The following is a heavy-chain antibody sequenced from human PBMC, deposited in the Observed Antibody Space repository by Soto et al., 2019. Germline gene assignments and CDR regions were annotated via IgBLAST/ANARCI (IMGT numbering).Heavy chain of an antibody. D-gene: IGHD2-21*02. CDR3: ARDLWGYCGTDCYPLDV. CDR2: MYNTGST. V-gene: IGHV4-59*01. Sequence: SETLSLTCSVSGGSTSSYYWSWIRQPPGKGLEWIGYMYNTGSTVYNPSFKSRVTISVDTSKNQFSLKLNSVTAADTAVYYCARDLWGYCGTDCYPLDVWGQGTTVTVSS. CDR1: GGSTSSYY. J-gene: IGHJ6*02.